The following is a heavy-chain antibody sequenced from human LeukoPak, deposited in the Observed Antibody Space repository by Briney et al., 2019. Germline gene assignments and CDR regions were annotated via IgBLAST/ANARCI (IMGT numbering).Heavy chain of an antibody. V-gene: IGHV3-23*01. CDR2: ISGNGGST. CDR1: GFTFSIYA. CDR3: AKDGDYGDFDY. J-gene: IGHJ4*02. D-gene: IGHD4-17*01. Sequence: PGGSLRLSCAASGFTFSIYAMSWVRQTPGKGLEWASAISGNGGSTFYADSVKGRFSISRDNSKNTLYLQMNRLRGEDTAVYYCAKDGDYGDFDYWGQGTLVTVSS.